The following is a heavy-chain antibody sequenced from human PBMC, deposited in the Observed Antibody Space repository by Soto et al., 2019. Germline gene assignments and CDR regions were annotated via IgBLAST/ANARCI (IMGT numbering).Heavy chain of an antibody. J-gene: IGHJ4*02. V-gene: IGHV4-59*08. D-gene: IGHD3-3*01. CDR3: ARHVRVGGSGYYVPPPNY. Sequence: SETLSLTCTVSGGSISSYYWSWIRQPPGKGLEWIGYIYYSGSTNYNPSLKSRVTISVDTSKNQFSLKLSSVTAADTAVYYCARHVRVGGSGYYVPPPNYWGQGTLVTVSS. CDR2: IYYSGST. CDR1: GGSISSYY.